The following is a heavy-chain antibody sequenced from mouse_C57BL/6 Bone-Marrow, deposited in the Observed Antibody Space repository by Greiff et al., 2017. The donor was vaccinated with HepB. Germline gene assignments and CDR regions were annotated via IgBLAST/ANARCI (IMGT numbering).Heavy chain of an antibody. V-gene: IGHV7-3*01. CDR2: IRNKANGYTT. CDR3: ARGDYYGSSPYAMDC. Sequence: EVQGVESGGGLVQPGGSLSLSCAASGFTFTDYYMSWVRQPPGKAVEWLGFIRNKANGYTTEYSSSVKGRFTISRDNSQSILYLQMNALRAEDSATYYCARGDYYGSSPYAMDCWGQGTSVTVSS. J-gene: IGHJ4*01. CDR1: GFTFTDYY. D-gene: IGHD1-1*01.